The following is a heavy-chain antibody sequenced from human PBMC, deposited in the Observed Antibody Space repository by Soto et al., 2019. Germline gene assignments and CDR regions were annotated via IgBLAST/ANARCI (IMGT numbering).Heavy chain of an antibody. CDR2: ISAYNGNT. Sequence: ASVKVSFKASGYSFTSYGISWVRQAPGQGLEWMGWISAYNGNTNYAQKLQGRVTMTTDTSTSTAYMELRSLRSDDTAVYYCARIWFGELLSPNYFDFWGQGPLVTVSS. CDR1: GYSFTSYG. V-gene: IGHV1-18*01. CDR3: ARIWFGELLSPNYFDF. D-gene: IGHD3-10*01. J-gene: IGHJ4*02.